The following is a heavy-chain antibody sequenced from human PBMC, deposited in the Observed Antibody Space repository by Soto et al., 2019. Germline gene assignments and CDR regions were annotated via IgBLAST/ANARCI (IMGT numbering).Heavy chain of an antibody. CDR1: GFTFSSYA. V-gene: IGHV3-30-3*01. CDR3: ASGGGGDIVATMSGMDV. D-gene: IGHD5-12*01. CDR2: ISYDGSNK. J-gene: IGHJ6*02. Sequence: QVQLVESGGGVVQPGRSLRLSCAASGFTFSSYAMHWVRQAPGKGLEWVAVISYDGSNKYYADSVKGRFTISRDNSKNTLYLQMNSLRDEDTAVYYCASGGGGDIVATMSGMDVWGQGTTVTVSS.